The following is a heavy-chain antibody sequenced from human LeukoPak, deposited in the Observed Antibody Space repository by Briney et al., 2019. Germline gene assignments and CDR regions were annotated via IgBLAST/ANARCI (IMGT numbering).Heavy chain of an antibody. CDR2: VSSNGGST. V-gene: IGHV3-64*01. J-gene: IGHJ4*02. CDR3: ARSPRGYSYDCDY. CDR1: GYTFSSYA. D-gene: IGHD5-18*01. Sequence: GGSLRLSCAASGYTFSSYAMHWVRQAPWKGLEYVSAVSSNGGSTYYANSVKGRFTISRDNSKNTLYLQMGSLRAEDMAVYYCARSPRGYSYDCDYRGQGTLVTVSS.